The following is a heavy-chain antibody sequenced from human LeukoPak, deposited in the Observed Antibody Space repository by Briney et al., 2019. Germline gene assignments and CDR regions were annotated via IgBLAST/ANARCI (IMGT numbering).Heavy chain of an antibody. V-gene: IGHV3-21*05. CDR1: GFIFSDYS. J-gene: IGHJ4*02. D-gene: IGHD1-20*01. CDR3: ARDHNWAFDS. CDR2: IGLESGFT. Sequence: GGSLRLSCAASGFIFSDYSMNWVRQAPGRGLEWLSYIGLESGFTSYADSVKGRFTISRDTARNSLYLHLNSLRAEDTALYFGARDHNWAFDSWGQGTLVTVSS.